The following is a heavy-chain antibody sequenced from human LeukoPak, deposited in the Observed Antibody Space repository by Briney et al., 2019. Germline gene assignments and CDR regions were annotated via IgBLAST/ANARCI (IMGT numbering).Heavy chain of an antibody. V-gene: IGHV3-23*01. CDR1: GFTFSSYA. CDR2: ISGSGGST. J-gene: IGHJ4*02. D-gene: IGHD6-13*01. Sequence: GGSLRPSCAASGFTFSSYAMSWVRQAPGKGLEWVSAISGSGGSTYYADSVKGRFTIYRDNSKNTLYLQMNSLRAEDTAVYYCARGGYSSSWYRFDYWGQGTLVTVSS. CDR3: ARGGYSSSWYRFDY.